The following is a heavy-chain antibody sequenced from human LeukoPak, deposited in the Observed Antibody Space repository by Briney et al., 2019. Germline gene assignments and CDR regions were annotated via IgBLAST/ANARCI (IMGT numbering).Heavy chain of an antibody. V-gene: IGHV3-33*01. CDR2: IWYGGSNK. D-gene: IGHD1-26*01. Sequence: GGSLRLSCAASGFTFNSYAMHWVRQAPGKGLEWVALIWYGGSNKYYADSVEGRFTVSRDNSKNTLYLQMNSLRAEDTAVYYCARARGWEPNHYYYYMDVWGKGTTVTVSS. CDR3: ARARGWEPNHYYYYMDV. J-gene: IGHJ6*03. CDR1: GFTFNSYA.